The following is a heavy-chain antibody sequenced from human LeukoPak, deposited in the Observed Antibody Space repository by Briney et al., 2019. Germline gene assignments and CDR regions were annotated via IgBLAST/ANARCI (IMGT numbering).Heavy chain of an antibody. V-gene: IGHV5-51*01. Sequence: GESLKISCKGFGYNFATYWIGWVRQKPGKGLEWMGIVYPGDSDVRYSPSFQGQVTISVDNSINTAYLQWTSLKASDTAKFHCARHQDGYTYGYDYWGQGTLVTVSS. J-gene: IGHJ4*02. D-gene: IGHD5-18*01. CDR2: VYPGDSDV. CDR3: ARHQDGYTYGYDY. CDR1: GYNFATYW.